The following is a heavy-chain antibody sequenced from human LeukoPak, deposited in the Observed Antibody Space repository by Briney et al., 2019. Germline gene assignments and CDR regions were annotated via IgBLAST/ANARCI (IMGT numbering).Heavy chain of an antibody. CDR3: SRGQQWFDP. J-gene: IGHJ5*02. CDR1: GASISSYY. V-gene: IGHV4-59*08. Sequence: SETLSLTCTVSGASISSYYWSWIRQPPGKGLEWIAYISSSGSTKYNPSLKSRLTLSVDTSKNQFSLKLTSMTAADTAVYYCSRGQQWFDPWGQGTLVTVSS. CDR2: ISSSGST.